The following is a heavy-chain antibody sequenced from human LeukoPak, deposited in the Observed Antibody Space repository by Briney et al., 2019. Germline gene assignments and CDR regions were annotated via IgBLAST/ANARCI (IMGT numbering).Heavy chain of an antibody. D-gene: IGHD5-12*01. V-gene: IGHV3-23*01. J-gene: IGHJ4*02. CDR2: ISGSGGST. CDR1: GFTFSSYS. Sequence: GGSLRLSCAASGFTFSSYSMNWVRQAPGKGLEWVSAISGSGGSTYYADSVKGRFTISRDNSKNTLYLQMNSLRAEDTAVYYCAKRGYSGYGYFDYWGQGTLVTVSS. CDR3: AKRGYSGYGYFDY.